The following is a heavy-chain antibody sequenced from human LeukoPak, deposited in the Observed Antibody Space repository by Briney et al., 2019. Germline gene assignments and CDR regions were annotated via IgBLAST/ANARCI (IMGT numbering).Heavy chain of an antibody. CDR3: ARDLATVATPYFDY. Sequence: ASVKVSCKASGYTFTGYYLHWVRQAPGQGLEWMGWINCNSGGTKTAQKFQDRVTMTRDTSITTVYMDLSSLRYDDTAVYYCARDLATVATPYFDYWGQXXLVXVSS. CDR2: INCNSGGT. J-gene: IGHJ4*02. V-gene: IGHV1-2*02. CDR1: GYTFTGYY. D-gene: IGHD4-23*01.